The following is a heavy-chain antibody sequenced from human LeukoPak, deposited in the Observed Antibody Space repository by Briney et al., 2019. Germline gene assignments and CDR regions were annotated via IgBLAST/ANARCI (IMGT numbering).Heavy chain of an antibody. Sequence: SETLSLTCTVSGGSISSSSYYWGWIRQPPGKGLEWIGRVSQWNTNYNPSLMGRVSMSVQPSKNQFSLKLNSATAADTAVYYCARQGSDNYFDSWGLGILVTVSS. CDR3: ARQGSDNYFDS. CDR2: VSQWNT. V-gene: IGHV4-39*07. CDR1: GGSISSSSYY. J-gene: IGHJ4*02. D-gene: IGHD2-21*01.